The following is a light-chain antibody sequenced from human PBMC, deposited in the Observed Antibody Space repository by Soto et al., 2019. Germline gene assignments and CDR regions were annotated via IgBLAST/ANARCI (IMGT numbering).Light chain of an antibody. J-gene: IGKJ1*01. V-gene: IGKV1-5*01. CDR1: QSISSW. Sequence: DIQMTQSPSSLSASVGDRVSITCWASQSISSWLAWYQQKPGKAPKLLIYDASSFHTGVPSRFSGSGSGTEFSLTISSLQPDDFATYYCQQYNTYPWTFGQGTKVEIK. CDR3: QQYNTYPWT. CDR2: DAS.